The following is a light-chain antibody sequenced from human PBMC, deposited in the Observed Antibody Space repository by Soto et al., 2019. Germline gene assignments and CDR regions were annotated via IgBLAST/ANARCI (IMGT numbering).Light chain of an antibody. J-gene: IGLJ3*02. V-gene: IGLV2-23*02. CDR2: EVS. CDR3: CSYAGSNWV. Sequence: QSALTQPASVSGSPGQSIAISCTGTSRDVGSYNFVSWYQQHPGKNPKLIISEVSKRPSGVSTRFSGSKSGNTASLTITGLQAEDEADYYCCSYAGSNWVFGGGTKVTVL. CDR1: SRDVGSYNF.